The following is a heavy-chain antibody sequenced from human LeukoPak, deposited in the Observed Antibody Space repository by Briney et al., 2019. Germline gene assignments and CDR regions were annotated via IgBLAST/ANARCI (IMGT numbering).Heavy chain of an antibody. CDR3: AKGMATYGSGTLFDY. Sequence: GGSLRLSCAASGFTFSSYGMHWVRQAPGKGLGWVAVISYDGPNKYYADSVKGRFTISRDNSKSRLYLQMNSLRAEDTAVYYCAKGMATYGSGTLFDYWGQGTLVTVSS. D-gene: IGHD3-10*01. CDR1: GFTFSSYG. V-gene: IGHV3-30*18. J-gene: IGHJ4*02. CDR2: ISYDGPNK.